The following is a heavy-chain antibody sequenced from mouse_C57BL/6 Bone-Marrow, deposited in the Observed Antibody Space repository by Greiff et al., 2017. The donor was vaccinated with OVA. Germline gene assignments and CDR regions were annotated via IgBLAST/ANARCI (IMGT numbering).Heavy chain of an antibody. CDR2: IYPGSGST. CDR3: ARDYYDYDYFDY. D-gene: IGHD2-4*01. J-gene: IGHJ2*01. CDR1: GYTFTSYW. V-gene: IGHV1-55*01. Sequence: VQRVESGAELVKPGASVKMSCKASGYTFTSYWITWVKQRPGQGLEWIGDIYPGSGSTNYNEKFKSKATLTVDTSSSTAYMQLSSLTSEDSAVYYCARDYYDYDYFDYWGQGTTLTVSS.